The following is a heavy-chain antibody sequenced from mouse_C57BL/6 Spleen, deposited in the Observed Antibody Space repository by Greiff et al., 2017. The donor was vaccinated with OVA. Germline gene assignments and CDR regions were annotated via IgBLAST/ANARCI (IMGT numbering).Heavy chain of an antibody. Sequence: VQLKESGPGLVKPSQSLSLTCSVTGYSITSGYYWNWIRQFPGNKLEWMGYIRYDGSNNYNPSLKNRISITRDTSKNQFFLKLNAVTTEDKATYYCARVGSLGPGDYWGQGTTLTVSS. CDR3: ARVGSLGPGDY. CDR2: IRYDGSN. V-gene: IGHV3-6*01. D-gene: IGHD4-1*01. CDR1: GYSITSGYY. J-gene: IGHJ2*01.